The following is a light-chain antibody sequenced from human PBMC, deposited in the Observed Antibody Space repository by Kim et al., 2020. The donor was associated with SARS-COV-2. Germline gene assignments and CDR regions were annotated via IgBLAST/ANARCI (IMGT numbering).Light chain of an antibody. CDR3: CSTSNTLDYV. CDR2: DVR. V-gene: IGLV2-14*03. Sequence: GQSITISVSGPSGDIGNSNSVSWYQQHSGEAPRLIIYDVRDRPSGVSARFSGSKSANMASLTISGLRSEDEADYYCCSTSNTLDYVFGSGTKVTVL. CDR1: SGDIGNSNS. J-gene: IGLJ1*01.